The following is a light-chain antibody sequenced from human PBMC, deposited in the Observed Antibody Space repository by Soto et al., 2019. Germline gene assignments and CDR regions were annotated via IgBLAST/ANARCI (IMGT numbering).Light chain of an antibody. Sequence: QFDQASSSLVCFVGGSGPVPCRGSPNIITYLHWYHQKPGEAPTLLINAASTLQSGVPSRFSGSGSGTDFTLTINSLQPEDVGTYYCQQSYSNPTFGQGTTVEIK. V-gene: IGKV1-39*01. CDR2: AAS. CDR1: PNIITY. CDR3: QQSYSNPT. J-gene: IGKJ1*01.